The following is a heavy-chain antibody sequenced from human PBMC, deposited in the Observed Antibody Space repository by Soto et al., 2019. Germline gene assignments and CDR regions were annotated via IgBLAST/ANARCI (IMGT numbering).Heavy chain of an antibody. D-gene: IGHD1-26*01. J-gene: IGHJ3*02. CDR3: ARDGKRGVAFDI. V-gene: IGHV4-59*01. CDR1: GGSISSYY. CDR2: IYYSGST. Sequence: SETLSLTCTVSGGSISSYYWSWIRQPPGKGLEWIGYIYYSGSTNYNPSLKSRVTISVDTSKNQFSLKLSSVTAADTAVYYCARDGKRGVAFDIWGHGTMVTVSS.